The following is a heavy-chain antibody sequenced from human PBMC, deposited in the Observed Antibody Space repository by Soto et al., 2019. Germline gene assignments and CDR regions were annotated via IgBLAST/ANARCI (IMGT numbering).Heavy chain of an antibody. J-gene: IGHJ6*02. CDR3: AGVRIGYYYGMDV. CDR1: GFTFSSYW. D-gene: IGHD1-26*01. V-gene: IGHV3-7*03. Sequence: GGSLRLSCAASGFTFSSYWMSWVRQAPGKGLEWVANIKQDGSEKYYVDSVKGRFTISRDNAKNSLYLQMNSLRAEDTAVYYCAGVRIGYYYGMDVWGQGTTVTVSS. CDR2: IKQDGSEK.